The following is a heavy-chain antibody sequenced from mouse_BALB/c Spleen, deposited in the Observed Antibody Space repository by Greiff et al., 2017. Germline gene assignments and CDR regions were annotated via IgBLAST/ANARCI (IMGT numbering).Heavy chain of an antibody. CDR3: ARSDYGSSRFDY. J-gene: IGHJ2*01. V-gene: IGHV1S41*01. CDR1: GYTFTSYW. D-gene: IGHD1-1*01. Sequence: DLVTPGASVKLSCKASGYTFTSYWINWIKQRPGQGLEWIGRIAPGSGSTYYNEMFKGKATLTVDTSSSTAYIQLSSLSSEDSAVYFCARSDYGSSRFDYWGQGTTLTVSS. CDR2: IAPGSGST.